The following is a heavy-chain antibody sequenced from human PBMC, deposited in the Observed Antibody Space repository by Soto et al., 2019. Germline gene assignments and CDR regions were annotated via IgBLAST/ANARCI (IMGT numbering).Heavy chain of an antibody. V-gene: IGHV4-4*02. Sequence: QVQLQESGPGLVKPSGTLSLTCAVSGGSISRTDWRSWVRQPPGKGLEWIAEISHSGSTNYSPSLKTRVTTSLENSRNLFSLDLTSVTAADTAVYYCAAQAGPFTWLHRGQGILVTVSP. D-gene: IGHD6-19*01. CDR3: AAQAGPFTWLH. J-gene: IGHJ4*02. CDR1: GGSISRTDW. CDR2: ISHSGST.